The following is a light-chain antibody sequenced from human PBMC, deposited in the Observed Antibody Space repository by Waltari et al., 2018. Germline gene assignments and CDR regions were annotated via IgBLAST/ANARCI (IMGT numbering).Light chain of an antibody. V-gene: IGKV3-20*01. CDR3: HQYDRTPWT. J-gene: IGKJ1*01. CDR1: RRVGASF. CDR2: GTS. Sequence: ETVLTQSPVTLSLSPGETATLSCRASRRVGASFLAWYHQRPGQSPRLLIYGTSTRATGIPDRFSGDGSGTDFTLIIRRLEPEDLGVYFCHQYDRTPWTFGQGTTVE.